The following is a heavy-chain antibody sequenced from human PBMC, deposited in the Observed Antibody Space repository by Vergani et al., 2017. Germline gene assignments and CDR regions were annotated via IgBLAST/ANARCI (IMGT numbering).Heavy chain of an antibody. J-gene: IGHJ5*02. Sequence: QVQLQESGPGLVKPSETLSLTCTVSGGSISSYYWSWIRQPPGKGLEWIGYIYYSGSTNYNPSLKSRVTISVDTSKNQFSLKLSSVTAADTAVYYWARWTGGNWFDPWGQSSFNWFDPWGQGTLVTVSS. CDR2: IYYSGST. CDR3: ARWTGGNWFDPWGQSSFNWFDP. D-gene: IGHD3/OR15-3a*01. V-gene: IGHV4-59*01. CDR1: GGSISSYY.